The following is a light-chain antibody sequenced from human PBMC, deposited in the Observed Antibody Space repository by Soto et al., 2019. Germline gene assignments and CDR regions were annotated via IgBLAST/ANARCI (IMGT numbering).Light chain of an antibody. J-gene: IGKJ3*01. CDR2: GAS. V-gene: IGKV1-9*01. CDR1: QGISTS. CDR3: QQPNTYPFT. Sequence: IQLTQSPSSLSASVGDRVTITCRASQGISTSLAWYQQKPGKAPKFLIYGASTLQSGVPSRFSGSGSGADFTLTISSLQPEDFVTYYCQQPNTYPFTFRAVTQVHI.